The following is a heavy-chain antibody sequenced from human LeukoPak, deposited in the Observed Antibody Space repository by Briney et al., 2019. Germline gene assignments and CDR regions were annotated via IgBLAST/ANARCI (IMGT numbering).Heavy chain of an antibody. D-gene: IGHD3-10*01. CDR2: ISGSGGST. CDR3: AKGRSPQGPHDAFDI. J-gene: IGHJ3*02. Sequence: GGSLRLSCAASGFTFSSYSMNWVRQAPGKGLEWVSAISGSGGSTYYADSVKGRFTISRDNSKNTLYLQMNSLRAEDTAVYYCAKGRSPQGPHDAFDIWGQGTMVTVSS. V-gene: IGHV3-23*01. CDR1: GFTFSSYS.